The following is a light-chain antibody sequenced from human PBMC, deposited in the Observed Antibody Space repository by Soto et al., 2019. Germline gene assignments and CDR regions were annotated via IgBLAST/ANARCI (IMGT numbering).Light chain of an antibody. CDR3: LQYGTSPPWT. Sequence: EIVLTQSPGTLSLSPGERATLSCRASQSVRSSYLAWYQQKPGQAPRLLMYGASSRATGIPDRFSGSGSGTDFTLTVSRLEPEDFAVYYCLQYGTSPPWTFGQGTKVEIK. V-gene: IGKV3-20*01. CDR2: GAS. CDR1: QSVRSSY. J-gene: IGKJ1*01.